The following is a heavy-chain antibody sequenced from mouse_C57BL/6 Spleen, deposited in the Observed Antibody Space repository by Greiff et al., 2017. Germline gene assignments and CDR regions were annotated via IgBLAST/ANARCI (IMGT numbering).Heavy chain of an antibody. Sequence: DVQLVESGGGLVQPGGSLKLSCAASGFTFSDYYMYWVRQTPEKRLEWVAYISNGGGSTYYPDTVKGRFTISSDNAKNTLYLQMSRLKSEDTAMYYSARQGIYYDPYYYAMDYWGQGTSVTVSS. CDR3: ARQGIYYDPYYYAMDY. CDR1: GFTFSDYY. CDR2: ISNGGGST. D-gene: IGHD2-4*01. V-gene: IGHV5-12*01. J-gene: IGHJ4*01.